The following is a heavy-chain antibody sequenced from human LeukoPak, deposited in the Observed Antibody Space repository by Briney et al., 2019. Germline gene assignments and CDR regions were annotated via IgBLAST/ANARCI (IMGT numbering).Heavy chain of an antibody. Sequence: KTSETLSLTCTVSGGSISSSSYYWGWIRQPPGKGLEWIGSIYYSGSTYYNPSLKSRVTISVDTSKNQFSLKLSSVTAADTAVYYCARTAPDYGYSSSWYTMEYYYYYMDVWGKGTTVTISS. V-gene: IGHV4-39*01. CDR2: IYYSGST. J-gene: IGHJ6*03. CDR1: GGSISSSSYY. CDR3: ARTAPDYGYSSSWYTMEYYYYYMDV. D-gene: IGHD6-13*01.